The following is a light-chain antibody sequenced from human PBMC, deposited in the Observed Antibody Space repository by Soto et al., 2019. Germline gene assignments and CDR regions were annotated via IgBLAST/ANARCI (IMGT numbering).Light chain of an antibody. J-gene: IGKJ5*01. CDR2: DAY. Sequence: VFTQFPVTLSLLPRGTAXGYCMASQSFRSLLAWYQQKPGQAPRLLIYDAYNRATGIPPRFSGSGSGTDFTLTISSLEPEDSAVYYCQQRHMWPITFGQGTRLENK. CDR3: QQRHMWPIT. CDR1: QSFRSL. V-gene: IGKV3-11*01.